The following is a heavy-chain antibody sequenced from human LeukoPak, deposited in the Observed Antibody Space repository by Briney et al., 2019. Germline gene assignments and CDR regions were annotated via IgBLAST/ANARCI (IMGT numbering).Heavy chain of an antibody. CDR1: GGSISSGSYY. CDR2: IYTSGST. CDR3: AREDRYCSGGSCYS. J-gene: IGHJ4*02. Sequence: NPSETLSLTCTVSGGSISSGSYYWSWIRQPAGKGLEWIGRIYTSGSTNYNPSLKSRVIISVDTSKNQFPLELSSVTAADTAVYYCAREDRYCSGGSCYSWGQGTLVTVSS. D-gene: IGHD2-15*01. V-gene: IGHV4-61*02.